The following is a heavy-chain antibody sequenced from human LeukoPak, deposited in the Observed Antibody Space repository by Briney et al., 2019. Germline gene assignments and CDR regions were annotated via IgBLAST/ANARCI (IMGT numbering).Heavy chain of an antibody. D-gene: IGHD4-17*01. J-gene: IGHJ2*01. CDR1: GYTFTSHW. Sequence: GESLQISCKGSGYTFTSHWIGWVRQMPGKGLEWIGVIYPGDSDIRYSPSFQGQVIISADKSITTAYLQWSSLKASDTAIYYCVRQGYGDWYFDFWGRGTLVTVSS. CDR2: IYPGDSDI. V-gene: IGHV5-51*01. CDR3: VRQGYGDWYFDF.